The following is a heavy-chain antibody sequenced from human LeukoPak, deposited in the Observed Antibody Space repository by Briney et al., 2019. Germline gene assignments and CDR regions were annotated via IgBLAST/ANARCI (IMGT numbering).Heavy chain of an antibody. CDR1: GFTFSSEA. J-gene: IGHJ4*02. D-gene: IGHD3-9*01. CDR2: ISPAGGTT. Sequence: GGSLRLSCAVSGFTFSSEAMGWVRQLPGGGLEWVSTISPAGGTTYYAESMTGRFTISRDNSKSTLYLQMNSLRAEDTAVYYCAKRGLTGYKEAFDYWGQGTLVTVSS. CDR3: AKRGLTGYKEAFDY. V-gene: IGHV3-23*01.